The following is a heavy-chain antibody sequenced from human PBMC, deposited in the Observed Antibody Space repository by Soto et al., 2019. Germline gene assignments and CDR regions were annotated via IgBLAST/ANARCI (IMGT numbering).Heavy chain of an antibody. CDR2: IYSGGIT. D-gene: IGHD2-8*01. CDR3: ARDQGSCTNRVCYDLGY. CDR1: GFTVSSNY. J-gene: IGHJ4*02. V-gene: IGHV3-53*01. Sequence: PGGSLRLSCAASGFTVSSNYISWVRQAPWKGLEWVSVIYSGGITYYADSVKGRFTISRDNSKNTLYLQMNSLRAEDTAVYYCARDQGSCTNRVCYDLGYWGQGTLVTVSS.